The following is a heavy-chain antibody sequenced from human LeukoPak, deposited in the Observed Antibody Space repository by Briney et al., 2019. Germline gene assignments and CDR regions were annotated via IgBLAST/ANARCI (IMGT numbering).Heavy chain of an antibody. CDR2: ISGSGDST. J-gene: IGHJ6*03. CDR3: AKDARRLARILGRETRYYYYYYMDV. D-gene: IGHD5-12*01. V-gene: IGHV3-23*01. CDR1: GFTFSSYS. Sequence: GRSLRLSCAASGFTFSSYSMNWVRQAPGKGLEWVSGISGSGDSTYYADSVKGRFIISRDNSKKRLYLQMNSLRAEDTAVYYCAKDARRLARILGRETRYYYYYYMDVWGKGTMVTVSS.